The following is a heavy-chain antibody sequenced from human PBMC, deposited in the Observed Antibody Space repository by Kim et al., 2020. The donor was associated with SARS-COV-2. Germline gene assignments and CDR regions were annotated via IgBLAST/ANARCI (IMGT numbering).Heavy chain of an antibody. J-gene: IGHJ4*02. CDR1: KFTFSTYG. CDR2: ISYDGNNK. D-gene: IGHD3-22*01. Sequence: GGSLRLSCAASKFTFSTYGMHWVRQAPGKGLEWVAIISYDGNNKYYADSVKGRFTISRDNSKNTLYLQMNSLGAEDTAVYYCAKGDSSGPPTGYFDYWGQGTLVTVSS. CDR3: AKGDSSGPPTGYFDY. V-gene: IGHV3-30*18.